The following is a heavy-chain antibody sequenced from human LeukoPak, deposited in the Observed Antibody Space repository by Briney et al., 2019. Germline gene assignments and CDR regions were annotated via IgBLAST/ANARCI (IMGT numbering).Heavy chain of an antibody. Sequence: SETLSLTCTVSGGSISSYYWSWIRQPPGKGLEWIGYIYYSGSTNYNPSLKSRVTISVDTSKNQFSLKLSSVTAADTAVYYCARGQKVDGWFDPWGQGTLVTVSS. CDR3: ARGQKVDGWFDP. V-gene: IGHV4-59*08. CDR1: GGSISSYY. CDR2: IYYSGST. D-gene: IGHD2-2*01. J-gene: IGHJ5*02.